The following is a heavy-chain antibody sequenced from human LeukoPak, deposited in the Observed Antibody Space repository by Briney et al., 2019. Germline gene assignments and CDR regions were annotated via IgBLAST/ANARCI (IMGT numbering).Heavy chain of an antibody. Sequence: RTGGSLRLSCAASGFTFSTSAMHWVRQAPGKGLESVTIVAFDGTNIHYIDSVKGRFTISRDNSKNTLYLEMNSLRTEDTAVYYCVRDARVSLDYWGQGTLVTVSS. CDR2: VAFDGTNI. CDR3: VRDARVSLDY. J-gene: IGHJ4*02. CDR1: GFTFSTSA. V-gene: IGHV3-30-3*01.